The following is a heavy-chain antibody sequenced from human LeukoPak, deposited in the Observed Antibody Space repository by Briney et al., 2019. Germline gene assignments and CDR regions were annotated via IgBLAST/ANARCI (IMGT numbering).Heavy chain of an antibody. D-gene: IGHD4-17*01. J-gene: IGHJ4*02. V-gene: IGHV5-51*01. CDR3: ARQRNGDYVY. Sequence: LGESLKISGKGSGYSFTNYWIGWVRQMPGKGLEWMGIIYPGDSDIRYSPSFQGQVTISADKSITTAYLQWSSLKASDTAMYYCARQRNGDYVYWGQGTLVTVSS. CDR1: GYSFTNYW. CDR2: IYPGDSDI.